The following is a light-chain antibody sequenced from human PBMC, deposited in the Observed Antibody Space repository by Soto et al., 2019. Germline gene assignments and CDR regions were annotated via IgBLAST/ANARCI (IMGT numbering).Light chain of an antibody. CDR3: QQYTKWPPYT. CDR2: GAS. Sequence: EIVMTQSPANLSVSPGERATLSCRASQSVSSNLAWYQQKTGQGTRLLIYGASTRANGIPARFSGSGSWTEFALTISSLQSEDFAFYYCQQYTKWPPYTFGQGTKVEIK. V-gene: IGKV3-15*01. J-gene: IGKJ2*01. CDR1: QSVSSN.